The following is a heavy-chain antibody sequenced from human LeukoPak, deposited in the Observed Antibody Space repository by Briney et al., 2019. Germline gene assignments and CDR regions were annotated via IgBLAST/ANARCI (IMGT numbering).Heavy chain of an antibody. Sequence: GRSLRLSCAASGFTFSSYAMQWVRQAPGKGLEWVALISYDGNNKYYADSVKGRFTISRDNSKNTLYLQMNSLGAEDTAVYYCVRTWGSGYSAPPGDWGQGSLVTVSS. J-gene: IGHJ4*02. V-gene: IGHV3-30*01. CDR3: VRTWGSGYSAPPGD. D-gene: IGHD6-13*01. CDR2: ISYDGNNK. CDR1: GFTFSSYA.